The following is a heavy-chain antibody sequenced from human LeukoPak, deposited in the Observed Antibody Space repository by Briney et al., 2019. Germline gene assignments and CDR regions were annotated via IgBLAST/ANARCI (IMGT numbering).Heavy chain of an antibody. J-gene: IGHJ5*02. CDR1: GGSLSGSY. D-gene: IGHD2-21*01. V-gene: IGHV4-34*01. Sequence: SETLSLTCAVYGGSLSGSYWSWIRQPPGKGLEWIGEINHSGSANYNPSLKSRVTLSIDKSKNQFSLNVNSVTAADTAVYYCARDERIPPGANWFDPWGQGTLVTVSS. CDR2: INHSGSA. CDR3: ARDERIPPGANWFDP.